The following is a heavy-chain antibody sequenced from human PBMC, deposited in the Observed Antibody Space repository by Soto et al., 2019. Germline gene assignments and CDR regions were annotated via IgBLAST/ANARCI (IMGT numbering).Heavy chain of an antibody. CDR2: FDPEDDET. CDR1: GYTLTELP. Sequence: ASVKVSCKVSGYTLTELPIHWVRQAPGKGLGWMGGFDPEDDETIYAEKFQGRVTMTEDTSTDTAYMELTSLRSEDTAVYYCATDNYYDKSGYSWFDPWGQGTLVTVSS. J-gene: IGHJ5*02. CDR3: ATDNYYDKSGYSWFDP. V-gene: IGHV1-24*01. D-gene: IGHD3-22*01.